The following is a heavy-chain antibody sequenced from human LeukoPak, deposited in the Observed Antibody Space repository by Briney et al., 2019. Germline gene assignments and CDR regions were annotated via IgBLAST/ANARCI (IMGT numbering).Heavy chain of an antibody. CDR3: ARVVDTAMVMDY. V-gene: IGHV1-2*02. Sequence: ASVKVSCKASGYTFTGYYMHWVRQAPGQGLEWMGWINPNSGGTNYAQKFQGRVTMTRDTSISTAYMELSRLRSDDTAVYYCARVVDTAMVMDYWGQGTLVAVSS. CDR1: GYTFTGYY. CDR2: INPNSGGT. D-gene: IGHD5-18*01. J-gene: IGHJ4*02.